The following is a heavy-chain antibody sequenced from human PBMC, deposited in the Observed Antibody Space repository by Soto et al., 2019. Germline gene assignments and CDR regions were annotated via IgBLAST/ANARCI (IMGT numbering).Heavy chain of an antibody. D-gene: IGHD4-4*01. CDR2: IIPIFGTA. Sequence: QVQLVQSGAEVKKPGSSVKVSCKASGGTFSSYAISWVRQAPGQGLEWMGGIIPIFGTADYAQKFQGRVTITADESPSTAYMERSSLRSEDTAVYYCARDGGVYDYSPFDYWGQGTLVTVSS. V-gene: IGHV1-69*12. CDR3: ARDGGVYDYSPFDY. J-gene: IGHJ4*02. CDR1: GGTFSSYA.